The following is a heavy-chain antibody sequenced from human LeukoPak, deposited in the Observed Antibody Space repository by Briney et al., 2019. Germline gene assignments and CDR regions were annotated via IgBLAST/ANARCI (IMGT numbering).Heavy chain of an antibody. CDR3: AKALVRVDAFDI. J-gene: IGHJ3*02. V-gene: IGHV3-23*01. D-gene: IGHD3-9*01. CDR2: ISGSGGST. Sequence: GGSLRLSCTASGFTLSNFAMSWVRQAPGKGLEWVSAISGSGGSTYYADSVKGRFTISRDNSKNTLYLQMNSLRAEGTAVYHCAKALVRVDAFDIWGQGTMVTVSS. CDR1: GFTLSNFA.